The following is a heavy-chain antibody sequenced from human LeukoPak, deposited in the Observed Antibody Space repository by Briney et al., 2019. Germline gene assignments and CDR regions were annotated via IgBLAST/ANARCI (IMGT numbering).Heavy chain of an antibody. CDR2: INPNSGGT. CDR3: ARGSPTPGRWSSDIVVVPAAIKVGYYYMDV. CDR1: GYTLTGYY. V-gene: IGHV1-2*02. D-gene: IGHD2-2*02. Sequence: ASVKVSCKASGYTLTGYYMHWVRQAPGQGLEWMGWINPNSGGTNYAQKFQGRVTMTRDTSISTAYMELSRLSSVTAADTAVYYCARGSPTPGRWSSDIVVVPAAIKVGYYYMDVWGKGTTVTVSS. J-gene: IGHJ6*03.